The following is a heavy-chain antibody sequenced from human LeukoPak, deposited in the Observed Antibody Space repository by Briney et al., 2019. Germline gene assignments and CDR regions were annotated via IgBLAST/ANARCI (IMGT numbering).Heavy chain of an antibody. CDR1: GFTFSSYE. CDR2: ISSGGATI. V-gene: IGHV3-48*03. Sequence: GGSLRLSCAASGFTFSSYEMNWFLQAPGKGLEWVSYISSGGATIYYADSVKGRFTISRDNAKNSLYLQMNSLRDEDTAVYYCARGGNTAMDFDYWGQGTLVTVSS. J-gene: IGHJ4*02. CDR3: ARGGNTAMDFDY. D-gene: IGHD5-18*01.